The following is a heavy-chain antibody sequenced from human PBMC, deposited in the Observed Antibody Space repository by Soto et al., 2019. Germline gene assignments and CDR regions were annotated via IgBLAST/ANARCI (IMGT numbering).Heavy chain of an antibody. D-gene: IGHD3-22*01. CDR3: ARPTYYYDSSGIPSYYYGMDV. CDR2: IYPGDSDT. CDR1: GYSFTSYW. Sequence: RGESLKISCKGSGYSFTSYWIGWVRQMPGKGLEWMGIIYPGDSDTRYSPSFQGQVTISADKSISTAYLQWSSLKASDTAMYYCARPTYYYDSSGIPSYYYGMDVWGQGTTVTVSS. J-gene: IGHJ6*02. V-gene: IGHV5-51*01.